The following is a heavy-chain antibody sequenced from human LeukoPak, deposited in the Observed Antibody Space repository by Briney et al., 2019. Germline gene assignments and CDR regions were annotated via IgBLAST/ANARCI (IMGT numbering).Heavy chain of an antibody. J-gene: IGHJ4*02. Sequence: GGSLRLSCAASGFTFSSYVMHSGRQAPGKGLEWVAFIRYDGDNKYYADSVKGRFTISRDNSENTLYLQMNSLRVEDTAVYFCAKGREKYCTSTSCYHDYWGQGTLVTVSS. CDR1: GFTFSSYV. CDR2: IRYDGDNK. V-gene: IGHV3-30*02. CDR3: AKGREKYCTSTSCYHDY. D-gene: IGHD2-2*01.